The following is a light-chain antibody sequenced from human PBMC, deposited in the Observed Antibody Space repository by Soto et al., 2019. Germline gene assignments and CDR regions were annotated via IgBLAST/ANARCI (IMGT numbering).Light chain of an antibody. CDR3: ATWDDSLSGYV. V-gene: IGLV1-47*01. CDR2: RND. J-gene: IGLJ1*01. CDR1: SSKIKSNY. Sequence: QSVLTQPPSASGTPGQRVTISCSGSSSKIKSNYVYWYQQLPGTAPKLLIYRNDQRPSGVPDRFSGSKSGTSASLAISGLRSEDEADYYCATWDDSLSGYVFGTGTKATVL.